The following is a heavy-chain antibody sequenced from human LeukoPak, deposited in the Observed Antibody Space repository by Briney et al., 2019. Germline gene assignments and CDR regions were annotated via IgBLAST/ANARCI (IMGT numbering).Heavy chain of an antibody. CDR1: GYSFTSYW. D-gene: IGHD2-15*01. J-gene: IGHJ3*02. CDR2: IYPGDSDT. CDR3: ARSLVVVAAMGAFDI. Sequence: TGESLKISCKGSGYSFTSYWIDWVRQMPGKGLEWMGIIYPGDSDTSYSPSFQGQVTISADKSISTAYLQWGSLKASDTAMYYCARSLVVVAAMGAFDIWGQGTMVTVSS. V-gene: IGHV5-51*01.